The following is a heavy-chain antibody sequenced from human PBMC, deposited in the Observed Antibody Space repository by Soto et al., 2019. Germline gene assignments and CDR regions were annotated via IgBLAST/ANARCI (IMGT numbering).Heavy chain of an antibody. CDR1: GFTFSSYA. V-gene: IGHV3-23*01. J-gene: IGHJ4*02. D-gene: IGHD3-16*02. Sequence: EVQLLESGGGLVQPGGSLRLSCAASGFTFSSYAMSWVRQAPGKGLEWVSAISGSGGSTYYADSVKGRFTISRDNSKNTLYLQMNSRRAEDTAVYYCAKDRPFGGVIVGYFDYWGQGTLVTVSS. CDR3: AKDRPFGGVIVGYFDY. CDR2: ISGSGGST.